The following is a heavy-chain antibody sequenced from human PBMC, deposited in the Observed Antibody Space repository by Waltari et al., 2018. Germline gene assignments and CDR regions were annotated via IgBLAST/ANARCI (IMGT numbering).Heavy chain of an antibody. CDR3: ARGVVEIRDGDFDY. CDR1: GGTFRSYA. J-gene: IGHJ4*02. V-gene: IGHV1-69*05. D-gene: IGHD3-3*01. Sequence: QVQLVQSGAEVKKPGSSVKVSCKASGGTFRSYAISWVRKAPGQGLEWMGGIIPIFGTANYAQKFQGRVTITTDESTSTAYMELSSLRSEDTAVYYCARGVVEIRDGDFDYWGQGTLVTVSS. CDR2: IIPIFGTA.